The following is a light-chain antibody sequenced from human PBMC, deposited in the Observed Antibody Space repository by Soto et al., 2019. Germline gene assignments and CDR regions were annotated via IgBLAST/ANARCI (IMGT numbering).Light chain of an antibody. Sequence: DIQMTQSPSSLSASVGDRVTITCRASQGISSSLHWYQQKPGKAPKLLIYGASNLQSGVPSRFSGSGSGTDFTLTISSLQPEDFATYYCQQSYSTLYTFGQGTKLDIK. CDR2: GAS. CDR3: QQSYSTLYT. CDR1: QGISSS. J-gene: IGKJ2*01. V-gene: IGKV1-39*01.